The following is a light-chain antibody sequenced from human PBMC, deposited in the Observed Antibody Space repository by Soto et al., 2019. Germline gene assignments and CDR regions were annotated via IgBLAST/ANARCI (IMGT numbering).Light chain of an antibody. J-gene: IGLJ1*01. V-gene: IGLV2-14*01. CDR2: EVS. Sequence: QPVLTQPASVSGSPGQSITISCTGTSSDIGGYNYVSWYQQHPGKAPKLLIFEVSNRPSGVSNRFSGSKSGNSASLTISGLQAEDEADYYCSSYTSRSTRYVFGVGTKVTVL. CDR3: SSYTSRSTRYV. CDR1: SSDIGGYNY.